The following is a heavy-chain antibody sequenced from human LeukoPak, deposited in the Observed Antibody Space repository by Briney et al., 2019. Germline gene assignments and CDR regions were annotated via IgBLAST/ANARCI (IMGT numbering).Heavy chain of an antibody. CDR1: GDSFRSYY. D-gene: IGHD3-3*01. CDR3: ARGRNLEWFDY. Sequence: PSETLSLTCTVSGDSFRSYYWSWIRQPPGKGLEWIGYIYYSGSTNYNPSLKSRATISVGTSKNQFSLKLNSVTAADTAVYYCARGRNLEWFDYWGQGTLVTVSS. CDR2: IYYSGST. V-gene: IGHV4-59*01. J-gene: IGHJ5*01.